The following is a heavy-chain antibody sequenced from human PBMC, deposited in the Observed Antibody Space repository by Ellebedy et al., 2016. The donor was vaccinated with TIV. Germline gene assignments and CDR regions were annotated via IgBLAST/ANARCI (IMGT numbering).Heavy chain of an antibody. CDR1: GFTFSSYS. CDR2: ISSSSTYI. D-gene: IGHD3-22*01. J-gene: IGHJ3*02. V-gene: IGHV3-21*01. Sequence: GGSLRLSCAASGFTFSSYSMNWVRQAPGKGLEWVSSISSSSTYIYYADSLKGRFTISRDNAKNSLYLQMNSLRAEDTAVYYCERDLACYREACYYDSSDGAFDIWGQGTMVTVSS. CDR3: ERDLACYREACYYDSSDGAFDI.